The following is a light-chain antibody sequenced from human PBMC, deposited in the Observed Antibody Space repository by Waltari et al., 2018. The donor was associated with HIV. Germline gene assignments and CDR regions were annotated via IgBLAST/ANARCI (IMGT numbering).Light chain of an antibody. J-gene: IGLJ3*02. CDR3: AAWDDSLNGPNWV. CDR2: KNE. Sequence: QSVLTQPPSASGTPGQWVTISCSGSSSNIGSNIVNWYQQFPGTAPKVLIYKNEQRPSGVPDRFSGPKSGTSASLAIRGLQSEDEADYYCAAWDDSLNGPNWVFGGGTKLTVL. CDR1: SSNIGSNI. V-gene: IGLV1-44*01.